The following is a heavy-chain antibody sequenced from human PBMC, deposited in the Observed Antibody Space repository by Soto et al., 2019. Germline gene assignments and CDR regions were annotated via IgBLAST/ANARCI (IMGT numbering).Heavy chain of an antibody. Sequence: GASVKVSCKASGYTFTSYDINWVRQATGQGLEWMGWMNPNSGNTGYAQKFQGRVTMTRNTSISTAYMELSSLRSEDTAVYYCARFFKGSYDFWSGYYTYYYYYYMDVWGKGTTVTVSS. J-gene: IGHJ6*03. V-gene: IGHV1-8*01. CDR3: ARFFKGSYDFWSGYYTYYYYYYMDV. D-gene: IGHD3-3*01. CDR1: GYTFTSYD. CDR2: MNPNSGNT.